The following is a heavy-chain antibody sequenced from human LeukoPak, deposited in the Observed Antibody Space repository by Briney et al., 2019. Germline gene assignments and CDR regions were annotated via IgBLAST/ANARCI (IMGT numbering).Heavy chain of an antibody. J-gene: IGHJ4*02. V-gene: IGHV3-74*03. D-gene: IGHD3-10*01. CDR1: GFTFNTYW. Sequence: PGGSLRLSCAASGFTFNTYWMQWVRQAPGKRPVWVSRINSDGSSTVYPDSVKGRFTISRDNAKNTLYLQMNSLRAEDTAVYYCARGLYASGNYGIAYWGQGILVTVSS. CDR2: INSDGSST. CDR3: ARGLYASGNYGIAY.